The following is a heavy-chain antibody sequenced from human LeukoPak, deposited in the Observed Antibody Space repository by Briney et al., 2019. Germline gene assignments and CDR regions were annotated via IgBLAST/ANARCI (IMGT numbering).Heavy chain of an antibody. CDR3: AKYLRYGDYVDGYFDL. CDR1: GYTFTSYG. CDR2: ISAYNSNT. J-gene: IGHJ2*01. Sequence: ASVKVSCKASGYTFTSYGISWVRQAPGQGLEWMGWISAYNSNTNYAQKLQGRVTMTTDTSTSTAYMELRSLRSDDTAVYYCAKYLRYGDYVDGYFDLWGRGTLVTVSS. D-gene: IGHD4-17*01. V-gene: IGHV1-18*01.